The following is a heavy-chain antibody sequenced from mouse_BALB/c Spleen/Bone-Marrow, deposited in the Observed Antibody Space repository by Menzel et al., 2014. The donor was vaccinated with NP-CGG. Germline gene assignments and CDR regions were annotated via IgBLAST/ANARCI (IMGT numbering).Heavy chain of an antibody. J-gene: IGHJ1*01. CDR3: TRGGNWDDFDV. CDR1: GFTFSSFG. Sequence: EVQLQQSGGGSVQPGGSRILSCAASGFTFSSFGMHWVRQAPEKGLEWVAYISSGSSTIFYVDTVKGRFTISRDNPKNTLFLQMTSLRSEDTAMYYCTRGGNWDDFDVWGAGTTVTVSS. D-gene: IGHD4-1*01. V-gene: IGHV5-17*02. CDR2: ISSGSSTI.